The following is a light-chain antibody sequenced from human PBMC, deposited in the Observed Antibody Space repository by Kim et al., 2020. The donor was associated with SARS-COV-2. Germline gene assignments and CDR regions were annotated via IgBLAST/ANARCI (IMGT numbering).Light chain of an antibody. CDR2: GAS. CDR1: QGISNY. Sequence: SASVGDRVTITCRASQGISNYLAWYQQKPGKVPKLLIYGASTLQSGGPSRFSGSGFGTDFTLTISSLQPEDVATYYCQKYNSAPWTFGQGTKVEIK. CDR3: QKYNSAPWT. V-gene: IGKV1-27*01. J-gene: IGKJ1*01.